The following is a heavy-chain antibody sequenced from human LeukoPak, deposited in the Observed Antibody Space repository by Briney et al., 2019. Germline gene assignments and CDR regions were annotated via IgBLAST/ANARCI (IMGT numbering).Heavy chain of an antibody. CDR3: VKSGYNRFDY. V-gene: IGHV3-23*01. Sequence: SGGSLRLSCAASGFTFSTYAMSWVRQAPGKGLEWVSSISGSGGSTYYADSVKGRFTISRDTSKNTLYLQMNSLRAADTAVYYCVKSGYNRFDYWGQGARVTVSS. D-gene: IGHD5-24*01. J-gene: IGHJ4*02. CDR1: GFTFSTYA. CDR2: ISGSGGST.